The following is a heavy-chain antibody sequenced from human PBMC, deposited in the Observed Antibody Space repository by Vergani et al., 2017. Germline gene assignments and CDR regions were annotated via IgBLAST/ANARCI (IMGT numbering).Heavy chain of an antibody. Sequence: QVQLQESGPGLVRPSETLSLTCTVSGGSLSGYYWNWIRQTPGEGLEWIGYVEDRGYFNYNPSLKTRVSMSSDTSNNQFSLMLGSVTVADTAVYYCARSIVSRNPPDYFDNWGQGTLVTVSS. CDR3: ARSIVSRNPPDYFDN. V-gene: IGHV4-59*01. CDR2: VEDRGYF. J-gene: IGHJ4*02. CDR1: GGSLSGYY. D-gene: IGHD1-14*01.